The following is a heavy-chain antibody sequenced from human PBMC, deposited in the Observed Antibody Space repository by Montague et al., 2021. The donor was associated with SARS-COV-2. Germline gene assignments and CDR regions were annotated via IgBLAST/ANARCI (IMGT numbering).Heavy chain of an antibody. J-gene: IGHJ5*02. Sequence: GAISGDSVSADRAAWSWIRQSPSRGLEWLGRTYYRSKWNTDYAESVRGRIIINADTTQNQFSLHLQSVTPEDTAVYYCARGAQAGNWSWSQGSLVTVSS. CDR3: ARGAQAGNWS. V-gene: IGHV6-1*01. CDR2: TYYRSKWNT. D-gene: IGHD1-1*01. CDR1: GDSVSADRAA.